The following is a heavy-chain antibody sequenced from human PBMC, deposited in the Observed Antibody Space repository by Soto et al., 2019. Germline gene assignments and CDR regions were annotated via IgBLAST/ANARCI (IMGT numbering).Heavy chain of an antibody. CDR3: ARENHAIAAAGDWFDP. Sequence: ASVKVSCKASGGTFSSYAISWVRQAPGQGLEWMGGIIPIFGTANYAQKFQGRVTITADESTSTAYMELSSLRSEDTAVYYCARENHAIAAAGDWFDPWGQGTLVTVSS. V-gene: IGHV1-69*13. D-gene: IGHD6-13*01. CDR2: IIPIFGTA. CDR1: GGTFSSYA. J-gene: IGHJ5*02.